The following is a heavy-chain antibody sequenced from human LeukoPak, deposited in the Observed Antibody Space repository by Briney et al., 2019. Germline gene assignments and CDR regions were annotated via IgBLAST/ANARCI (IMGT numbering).Heavy chain of an antibody. CDR3: AEDKGVTPLTPADY. CDR2: ISYDGSNK. J-gene: IGHJ4*02. CDR1: GFTFSSYG. D-gene: IGHD4-23*01. Sequence: GGSLRLSCAASGFTFSSYGMHWVRQAPGKGLEWVAVISYDGSNKYYADSVKGRFTISRDNSKNTLYLQMNSLRAEDTAVYYCAEDKGVTPLTPADYWGQGTLVTVSS. V-gene: IGHV3-30*18.